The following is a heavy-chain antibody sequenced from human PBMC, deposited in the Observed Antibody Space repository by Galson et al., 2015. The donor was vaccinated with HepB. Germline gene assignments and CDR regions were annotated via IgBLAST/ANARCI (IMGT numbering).Heavy chain of an antibody. CDR2: ISGSGGST. D-gene: IGHD3-3*01. CDR3: ANDFWSGYYIPYYYYYGMDV. Sequence: SLRLSCAASGFTFSSYAMSWVRQAPGKGLEWVSAISGSGGSTYYADSVKGRFTISRDNSKNTLYLQMNSLRAEDTAVYYCANDFWSGYYIPYYYYYGMDVWGQGTTVTVSS. CDR1: GFTFSSYA. J-gene: IGHJ6*02. V-gene: IGHV3-23*01.